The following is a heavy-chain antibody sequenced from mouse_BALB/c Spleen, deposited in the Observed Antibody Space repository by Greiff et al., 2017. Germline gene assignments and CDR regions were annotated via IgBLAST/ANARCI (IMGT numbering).Heavy chain of an antibody. CDR3: ARMLTGTWGYFDV. J-gene: IGHJ1*01. CDR2: IDPYNGGT. D-gene: IGHD4-1*01. Sequence: VQLQQSGPELVKPGASVKVSCKASGYSFTDYNMYWVKQSHGKSLEWIGYIDPYNGGTSYNQKFKDKATLTVDKSSSTAYMQLSSPTSEDSAVYYCARMLTGTWGYFDVWGAGTTVTVSS. CDR1: GYSFTDYN. V-gene: IGHV1S135*01.